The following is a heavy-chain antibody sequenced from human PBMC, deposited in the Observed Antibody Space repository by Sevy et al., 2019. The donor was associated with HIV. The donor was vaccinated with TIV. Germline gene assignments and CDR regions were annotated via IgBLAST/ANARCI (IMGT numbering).Heavy chain of an antibody. Sequence: SETLSLTCTVSGGSISSGSYYWGWIRQPPGKGLEWIGSMYSSGSTFYNPSLKNRGTISVDTSKRQLSLKLSSVTATDTAVYYCARSQEVSRIPVRRAYYYYGMDVWGQGTTVTVSS. D-gene: IGHD6-6*01. CDR2: MYSSGST. CDR3: ARSQEVSRIPVRRAYYYYGMDV. J-gene: IGHJ6*02. V-gene: IGHV4-39*01. CDR1: GGSISSGSYY.